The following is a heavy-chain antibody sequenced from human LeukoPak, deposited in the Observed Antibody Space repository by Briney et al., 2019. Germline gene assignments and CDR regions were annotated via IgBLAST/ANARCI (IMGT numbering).Heavy chain of an antibody. CDR1: GFTFSSYA. J-gene: IGHJ4*02. D-gene: IGHD3-22*01. V-gene: IGHV3-23*01. CDR2: ISDSGGNT. Sequence: GGSTRLSCAASGFTFSSYAMSWVRQAPGKGLEWVSAISDSGGNTYYADSVRGRFTISRDNSKNTLYLQMNSLRADDTAVYYCAKDYYDSSGSFDYWGQGTLVTVSS. CDR3: AKDYYDSSGSFDY.